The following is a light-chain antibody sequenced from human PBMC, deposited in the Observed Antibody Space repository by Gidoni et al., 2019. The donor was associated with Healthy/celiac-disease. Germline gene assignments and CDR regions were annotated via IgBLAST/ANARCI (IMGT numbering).Light chain of an antibody. Sequence: DIQMTQSPSSLSASVGDRVTIPCRASQSISSYLNWYQQKPGKAPKRLIYAASSLQSGVPSRFSGSGSGTDFTLTISSLQPEDFATYYCQQSYSTPWTFGQXTKVEIK. CDR3: QQSYSTPWT. V-gene: IGKV1-39*01. J-gene: IGKJ1*01. CDR1: QSISSY. CDR2: AAS.